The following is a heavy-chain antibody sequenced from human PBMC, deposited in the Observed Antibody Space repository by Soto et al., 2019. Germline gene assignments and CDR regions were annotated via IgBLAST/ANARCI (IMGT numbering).Heavy chain of an antibody. J-gene: IGHJ4*02. Sequence: EVQLVESGGGLVQPGRSLRLSCAASGFTFDDYAMHWVRQAPGKGLEWVSGISWNSGSIGYADSVKGRFTISRDNAKNFLYLQMNSLRAEDTALYYCAKWGNLLTEGGGYWGQGTLVTVSS. CDR3: AKWGNLLTEGGGY. CDR1: GFTFDDYA. D-gene: IGHD2-15*01. CDR2: ISWNSGSI. V-gene: IGHV3-9*01.